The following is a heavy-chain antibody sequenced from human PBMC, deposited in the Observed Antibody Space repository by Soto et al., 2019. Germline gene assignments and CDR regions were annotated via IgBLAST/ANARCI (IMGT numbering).Heavy chain of an antibody. V-gene: IGHV4-39*01. Sequence: SETLSLTCTVSGGSISSSSYYWGWIRQPQGKGLEWIGSIYYSGSTYYNPSLKSRVTISVDTSKNQFSLKLSSVTAADTAVYYCARQVAGFWLDLWGQGTLVTVSS. J-gene: IGHJ5*02. CDR2: IYYSGST. CDR1: GGSISSSSYY. D-gene: IGHD6-19*01. CDR3: ARQVAGFWLDL.